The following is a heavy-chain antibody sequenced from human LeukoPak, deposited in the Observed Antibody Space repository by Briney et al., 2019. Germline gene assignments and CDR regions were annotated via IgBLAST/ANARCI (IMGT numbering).Heavy chain of an antibody. CDR3: AKEGRYSDSSGYYSTSAFDY. CDR1: GFTFSSYA. V-gene: IGHV3-23*01. CDR2: ISGSGGST. D-gene: IGHD3-22*01. J-gene: IGHJ4*02. Sequence: GGSLRLSCAASGFTFSSYAMSWVRQAPGKGLEWVSAISGSGGSTYYADSVKGRFTISRDNSKNTLYLQMNSLKAEDTAVYYCAKEGRYSDSSGYYSTSAFDYWGQGTLVTVSS.